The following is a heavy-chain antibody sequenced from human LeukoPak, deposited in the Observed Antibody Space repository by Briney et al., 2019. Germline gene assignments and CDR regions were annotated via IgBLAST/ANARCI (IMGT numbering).Heavy chain of an antibody. Sequence: GGSLRLSCAASGFTFSSYSMNWVRQAPGKGLEWVSSISSSSSYIYYADSVKGRFTISGDNAKNSLYLQMNSLRAEDTAVYYCARDADRYCSSTSCPDFDYWGQGTLVTVSS. V-gene: IGHV3-21*01. D-gene: IGHD2-2*01. CDR2: ISSSSSYI. CDR1: GFTFSSYS. J-gene: IGHJ4*02. CDR3: ARDADRYCSSTSCPDFDY.